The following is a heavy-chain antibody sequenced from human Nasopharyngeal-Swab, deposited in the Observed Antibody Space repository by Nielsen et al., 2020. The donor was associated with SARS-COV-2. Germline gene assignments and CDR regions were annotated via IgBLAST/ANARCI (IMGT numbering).Heavy chain of an antibody. J-gene: IGHJ4*02. D-gene: IGHD3-10*01. CDR1: GFNFDGCA. CDR3: ARDLARFQWFGEYIDC. V-gene: IGHV3-30*04. CDR2: ISYSGKNK. Sequence: GESLKISCAASGFNFDGCAMHWVRQAPGKGLEWVSTISYSGKNKYYPESVKGRFTISRDNSKNTLYLQMDSLSFEDTAMYYCARDLARFQWFGEYIDCWGPGTLDTVSS.